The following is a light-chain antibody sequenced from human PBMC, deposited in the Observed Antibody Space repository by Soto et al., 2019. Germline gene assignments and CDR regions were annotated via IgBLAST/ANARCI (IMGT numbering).Light chain of an antibody. CDR3: QKCKTAPFT. CDR2: AAS. Sequence: DIQMTQSPSTRSASVVDRVTITCRASQGIANYLAWYQQKPGRVPKLLIYAASTLQSGVPSRFTGSGSGTDFTLTINSLQPEDVATYYCQKCKTAPFTFGGGTKVDIK. CDR1: QGIANY. J-gene: IGKJ4*01. V-gene: IGKV1-27*01.